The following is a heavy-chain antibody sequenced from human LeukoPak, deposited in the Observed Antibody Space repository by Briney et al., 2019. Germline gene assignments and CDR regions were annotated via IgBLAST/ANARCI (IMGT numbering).Heavy chain of an antibody. CDR3: ASPDLSNGRLYYFDY. Sequence: SETLSLTCTVSGGSVSSSSSYWGWIRQPPGKGLEWIGSIYYSGSTHYNPSLKSRVTISVDTYKNQFSLKLGSVTAADTAVYYCASPDLSNGRLYYFDYWGQGTLVTVSS. CDR1: GGSVSSSSSY. J-gene: IGHJ4*02. V-gene: IGHV4-39*01. D-gene: IGHD4-11*01. CDR2: IYYSGST.